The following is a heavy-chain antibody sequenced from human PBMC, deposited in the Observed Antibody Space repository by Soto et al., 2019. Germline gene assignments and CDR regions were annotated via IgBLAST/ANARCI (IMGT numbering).Heavy chain of an antibody. CDR3: ARSSIFAYWYFDL. J-gene: IGHJ2*01. Sequence: EVQLVESGGGLIQPGGSLRLSCAASGFTVSSNYMSWVRQARGKGLEWVSVIYSGGSTYYADSVKGRFTISRDNSKNTLYLQMNSLRAEDTAVYYCARSSIFAYWYFDLWGRGTLVTVSS. V-gene: IGHV3-53*01. CDR1: GFTVSSNY. CDR2: IYSGGST.